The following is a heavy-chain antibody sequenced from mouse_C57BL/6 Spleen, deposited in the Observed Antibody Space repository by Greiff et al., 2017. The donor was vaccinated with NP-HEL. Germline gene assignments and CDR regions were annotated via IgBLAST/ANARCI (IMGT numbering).Heavy chain of an antibody. D-gene: IGHD1-1*01. CDR2: IDPSDSYT. CDR3: ARSGSYYYGSSSD. J-gene: IGHJ1*03. Sequence: QVQLQQPGAELVRPGTSVKLSCKASGYTFTSYWMHWVKQRPGQGLEWIGVIDPSDSYTNYNQKFKGKATLTVDTSSSTAYMQLSSLTSEDSAVYYCARSGSYYYGSSSDWGTGTTVTVSS. V-gene: IGHV1-59*01. CDR1: GYTFTSYW.